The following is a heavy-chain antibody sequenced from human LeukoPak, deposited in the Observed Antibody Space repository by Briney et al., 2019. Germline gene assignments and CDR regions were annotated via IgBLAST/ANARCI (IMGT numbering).Heavy chain of an antibody. CDR2: INPSSGST. CDR3: AREMIVVVIRWGDAFDI. J-gene: IGHJ3*02. V-gene: IGHV1-46*01. Sequence: ASVKVSCEASGYTFTSYYMHWVRQAPGQGLEWMGIINPSSGSTSYAQKCQGRVTMTRDTSTSTVYMELSSLRSEDTAVYYCAREMIVVVIRWGDAFDIWGQGTMVTVSS. CDR1: GYTFTSYY. D-gene: IGHD3-22*01.